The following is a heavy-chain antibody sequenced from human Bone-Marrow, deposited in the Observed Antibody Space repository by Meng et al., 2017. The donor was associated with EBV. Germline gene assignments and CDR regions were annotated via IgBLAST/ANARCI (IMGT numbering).Heavy chain of an antibody. V-gene: IGHV1-69*01. CDR2: IIPSYGTT. J-gene: IGHJ5*02. CDR3: ARESPDRSTDP. CDR1: GDTFGYYT. Sequence: VQLVQAGAGVKKPGSSVKVSFKVSGDTFGYYTIRWGRQAPGQGTERMGGIIPSYGTTSYAQKFQGRVTISADESTTTAYMELRSLTLDDTAVYYCARESPDRSTDPWGQGTLVTVSS.